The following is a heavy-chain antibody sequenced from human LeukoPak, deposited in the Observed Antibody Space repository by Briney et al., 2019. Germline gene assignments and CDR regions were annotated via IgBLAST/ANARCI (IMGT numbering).Heavy chain of an antibody. CDR2: INHSGST. CDR3: ARGKHLYYFDY. CDR1: GGSFSGYY. V-gene: IGHV4-34*01. D-gene: IGHD3-16*01. J-gene: IGHJ4*02. Sequence: KPSGTPSLTCAVYGGSFSGYYWSWIRQPPGKGLEWIGEINHSGSTNYNPSLKSRVTISVDTSKNQFSLKLSSVTAADTAVYYCARGKHLYYFDYWGQGTLVTVSS.